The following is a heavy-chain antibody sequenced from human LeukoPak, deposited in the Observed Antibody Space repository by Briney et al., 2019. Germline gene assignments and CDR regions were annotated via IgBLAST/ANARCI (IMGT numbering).Heavy chain of an antibody. Sequence: GGSLRLSCAASGYTFGDYGMSWVRQAPGKGLEWVSGFNWNGGRRGYADSGKGRFTNSRDNAENSVYLQMNSLRAEDTGVYYCARLDREDYSTRPVPYYNYYLPVWGKGTSVIVSS. CDR2: FNWNGGRR. CDR1: GYTFGDYG. J-gene: IGHJ6*03. D-gene: IGHD5-24*01. V-gene: IGHV3-20*04. CDR3: ARLDREDYSTRPVPYYNYYLPV.